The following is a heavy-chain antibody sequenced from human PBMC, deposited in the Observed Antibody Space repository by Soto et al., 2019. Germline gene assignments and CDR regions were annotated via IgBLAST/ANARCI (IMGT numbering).Heavy chain of an antibody. V-gene: IGHV1-18*01. CDR3: AREQQLVLQQWLPMDV. CDR2: ISAYNVNT. CDR1: GYTFTSYG. J-gene: IGHJ6*02. D-gene: IGHD6-13*01. Sequence: QVQLVQSGAEVKKPGASVKVSCKASGYTFTSYGISWVRQAPGQGLEWMGWISAYNVNTNYAQKLQGRVTMNADTSTSTAYMERRSLRSDDTAVYYCAREQQLVLQQWLPMDVCGQGTTVTVSS.